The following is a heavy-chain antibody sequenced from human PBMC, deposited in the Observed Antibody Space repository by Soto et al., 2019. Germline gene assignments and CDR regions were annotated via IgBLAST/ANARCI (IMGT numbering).Heavy chain of an antibody. D-gene: IGHD5-12*01. CDR2: ISAYNGNT. Sequence: QVQLVQSGAEVKKPGASVKVSCKASGYTFTSYGISWVRQAPGQGLEWMGWISAYNGNTNDAQKLQGRVTMTTDTSTSTAYMDPRSLRSDAPAVYYCASTRLQSQPVTYDYWGQGTLVTVSS. J-gene: IGHJ4*02. V-gene: IGHV1-18*01. CDR3: ASTRLQSQPVTYDY. CDR1: GYTFTSYG.